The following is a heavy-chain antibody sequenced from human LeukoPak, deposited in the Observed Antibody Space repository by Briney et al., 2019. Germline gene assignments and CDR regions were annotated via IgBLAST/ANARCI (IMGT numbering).Heavy chain of an antibody. D-gene: IGHD4-11*01. Sequence: SSETLSLTCTVSGGSISNYYWSWIRQTPGKGLEWIGYIYYSGNTNYNPSLKSRVTISVDMSKNQFSLRLRSVTAADTAVYYCAREGTVTTYLDVWGKGTTVTVSS. J-gene: IGHJ6*04. CDR2: IYYSGNT. CDR3: AREGTVTTYLDV. CDR1: GGSISNYY. V-gene: IGHV4-59*01.